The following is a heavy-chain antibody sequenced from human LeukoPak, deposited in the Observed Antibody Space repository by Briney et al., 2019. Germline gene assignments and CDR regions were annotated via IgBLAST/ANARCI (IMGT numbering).Heavy chain of an antibody. V-gene: IGHV3-7*01. J-gene: IGHJ4*02. D-gene: IGHD6-13*01. Sequence: GGSLRLSCAASGFTFSIYWMSWVRQAPGKGLEWVANIKPDGSEEYYVDSVKGRFTISRDNVKNSLYLQLNSLRAEDTAVYYCTREGITAAADYWGQGTLVTVSS. CDR2: IKPDGSEE. CDR3: TREGITAAADY. CDR1: GFTFSIYW.